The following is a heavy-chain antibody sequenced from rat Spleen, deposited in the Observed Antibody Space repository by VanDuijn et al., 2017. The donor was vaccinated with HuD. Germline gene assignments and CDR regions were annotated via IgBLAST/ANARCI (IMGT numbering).Heavy chain of an antibody. D-gene: IGHD3-4*01. CDR1: GFTFSNYD. V-gene: IGHV5-25*01. CDR3: TRRGEPYYLDY. Sequence: EVQLVESGGGLVQPGRSMKLSCAASGFTFSNYDMAWVRQAPTKGLEWVASMSYDGTSTYYRDFVKGRFTISRDNADSTLYLQMDSLRSEDTATYYCTRRGEPYYLDYWGQGVMVTVSS. J-gene: IGHJ2*01. CDR2: MSYDGTST.